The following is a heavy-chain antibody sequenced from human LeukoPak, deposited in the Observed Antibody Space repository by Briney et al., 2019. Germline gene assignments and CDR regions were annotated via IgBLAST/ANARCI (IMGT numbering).Heavy chain of an antibody. D-gene: IGHD6-19*01. J-gene: IGHJ4*02. CDR2: ISSDGGTT. V-gene: IGHV3-30*18. CDR3: AKEGAVRDSMWFDY. Sequence: GGSLRLSCAASGFTFSSYGIHWVRQAPGKGLEWVVVISSDGGTTYYADSVKGRFTISRDNSKNTLYVQMNSLRAEDTAVYYCAKEGAVRDSMWFDYWGQGTLVTVSS. CDR1: GFTFSSYG.